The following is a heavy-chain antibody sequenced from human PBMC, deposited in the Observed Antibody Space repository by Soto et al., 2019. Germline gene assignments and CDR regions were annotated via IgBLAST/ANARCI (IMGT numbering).Heavy chain of an antibody. CDR1: GFTFSSYA. J-gene: IGHJ4*02. D-gene: IGHD3-22*01. V-gene: IGHV3-23*01. Sequence: GGSLRLSCAASGFTFSSYAMSWVRQAPGKGLEWVSAISGSGGSTYYADSVKGRFTISRDNSKNTLYLQMNSLRAEDTAVYYCAKKYYDSSGYYYAPDYWGQGTLVPVSS. CDR3: AKKYYDSSGYYYAPDY. CDR2: ISGSGGST.